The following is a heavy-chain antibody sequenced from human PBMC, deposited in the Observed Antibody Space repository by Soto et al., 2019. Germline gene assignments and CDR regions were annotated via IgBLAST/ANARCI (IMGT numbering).Heavy chain of an antibody. CDR1: GFTFSSYA. CDR3: AKEQKDSSTWSELNY. J-gene: IGHJ4*02. CDR2: ISGSGRST. D-gene: IGHD6-13*01. Sequence: PGGSLRLSCAASGFTFSSYAMSWVRQAPGMGLEWVSAISGSGRSTYYADSVKGRFTISRDNSKNTLYLQMDSLRAEDTAVYYCAKEQKDSSTWSELNYWGQGILVTVSS. V-gene: IGHV3-23*01.